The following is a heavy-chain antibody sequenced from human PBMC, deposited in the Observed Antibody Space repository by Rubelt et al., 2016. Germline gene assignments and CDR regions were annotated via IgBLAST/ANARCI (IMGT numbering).Heavy chain of an antibody. V-gene: IGHV3-30*18. CDR3: AKMEMAAFDY. Sequence: RQAPGKGLEWVAVISYDGSNKDYTDSVKGRFTISRDNSKNTLYLQMNSLRAEDTAVYYCAKMEMAAFDYWGQGTLVTVSS. CDR2: ISYDGSNK. D-gene: IGHD5-24*01. J-gene: IGHJ4*02.